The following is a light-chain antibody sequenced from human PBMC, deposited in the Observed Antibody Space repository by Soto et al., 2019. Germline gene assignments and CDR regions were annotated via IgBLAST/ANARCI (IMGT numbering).Light chain of an antibody. V-gene: IGLV1-51*01. Sequence: QSVLTQPRSVSAAPGQKVTISCSGSSSKIGNNYVSWYQQLPGTAPKLLIYDNNKRPSGIPDRFSGSKSGTSATLGITGLQTGDEADYYCGTWDSSLSVWVFGGGTKLTVL. CDR3: GTWDSSLSVWV. CDR1: SSKIGNNY. CDR2: DNN. J-gene: IGLJ3*02.